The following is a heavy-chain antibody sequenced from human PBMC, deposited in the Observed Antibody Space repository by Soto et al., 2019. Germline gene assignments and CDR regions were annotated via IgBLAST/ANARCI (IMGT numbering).Heavy chain of an antibody. Sequence: QVQLVESGGGVVQPGRSLRLSCAASGFTFSSYAMHWVRQAPGKGLEWVAVISYDGSNKYYADSVKGRFTISRDNSKNTLYLQMNSMRAEDTAVYYCASRSVTGNRWPFDPSGQGTLVTVSS. CDR3: ASRSVTGNRWPFDP. CDR1: GFTFSSYA. D-gene: IGHD5-18*01. J-gene: IGHJ5*02. V-gene: IGHV3-30-3*01. CDR2: ISYDGSNK.